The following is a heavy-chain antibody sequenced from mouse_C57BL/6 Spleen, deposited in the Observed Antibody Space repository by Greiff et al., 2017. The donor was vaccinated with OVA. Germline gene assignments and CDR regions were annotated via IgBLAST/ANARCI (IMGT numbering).Heavy chain of an antibody. CDR3: ARDDYYGSSYWYFDV. V-gene: IGHV3-6*01. CDR1: GYSITSGYY. D-gene: IGHD1-1*01. Sequence: ESGPGLVKPSQSLSLTCSVTGYSITSGYYWNWIRQFPGNKLEWMGYISYDGSNNYNPSLNNRISITRDTSKNQFFLKLNSVTTEDTATYYCARDDYYGSSYWYFDVWGTGTTVTVSS. J-gene: IGHJ1*03. CDR2: ISYDGSN.